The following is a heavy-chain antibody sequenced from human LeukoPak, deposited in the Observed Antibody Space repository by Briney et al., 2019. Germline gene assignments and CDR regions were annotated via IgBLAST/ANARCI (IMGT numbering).Heavy chain of an antibody. D-gene: IGHD4-17*01. V-gene: IGHV4-34*01. CDR3: ARDRDGDGWWFDP. Sequence: SETLSLTCAVYGGSFSGYFWSWIRQPPGKGLEWIGEINHSGSTNYNPSLKSRVTISVDASKNQFSLKLSSVTAADTAVYYCARDRDGDGWWFDPWGQGTLVTVSS. CDR1: GGSFSGYF. CDR2: INHSGST. J-gene: IGHJ5*02.